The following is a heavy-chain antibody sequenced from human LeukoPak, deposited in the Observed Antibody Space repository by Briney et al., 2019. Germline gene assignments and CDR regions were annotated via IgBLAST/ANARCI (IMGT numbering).Heavy chain of an antibody. Sequence: SETLSLTCTVSGGSISNYYWSWIRQPPGKGLEWIGEINHSGSTNYNPSLKSRVTISVDTSKNQFSLKLSSVTAADTAVYYCARLGVYSSSGWGQGTLVTVSS. CDR1: GGSISNYY. J-gene: IGHJ4*02. CDR2: INHSGST. D-gene: IGHD6-6*01. V-gene: IGHV4-34*01. CDR3: ARLGVYSSSG.